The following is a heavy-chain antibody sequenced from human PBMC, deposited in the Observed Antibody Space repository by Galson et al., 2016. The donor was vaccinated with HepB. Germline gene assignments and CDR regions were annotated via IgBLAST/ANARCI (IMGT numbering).Heavy chain of an antibody. D-gene: IGHD2-15*01. CDR3: TGRGYGFVQADY. CDR2: IDPADSQT. Sequence: QSGAEVKKPGESLKISCKGSGYSFSSRWIGWVRQMPGRGLEWMGIIDPADSQTKYSPSLQGQVTISTDKSITTAYLQWNSLKASDTAMYYLTGRGYGFVQADYWGLGTRVTVSS. J-gene: IGHJ4*02. CDR1: GYSFSSRW. V-gene: IGHV5-51*01.